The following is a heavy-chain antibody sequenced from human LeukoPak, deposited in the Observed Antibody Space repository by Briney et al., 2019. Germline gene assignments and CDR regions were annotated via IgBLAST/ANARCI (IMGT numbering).Heavy chain of an antibody. CDR3: AREELAYYFDY. J-gene: IGHJ4*02. D-gene: IGHD1-26*01. CDR2: INHSGST. V-gene: IGHV4-34*01. CDR1: GGSFSGYY. Sequence: SETLSLTCAVYGGSFSGYYWSWIRQPPGKGLEWIGEINHSGSTNYNPSLKSRVAISVDTSKNQFSLKLSSVTAADTAVYYCAREELAYYFDYWGQGTLVTVSS.